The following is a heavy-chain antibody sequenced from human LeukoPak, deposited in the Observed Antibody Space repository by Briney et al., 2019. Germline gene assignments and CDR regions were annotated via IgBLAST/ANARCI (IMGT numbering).Heavy chain of an antibody. CDR1: RFTFSYYA. CDR3: AKRLGIAVAGGAFDI. CDR2: ITGSGDIT. J-gene: IGHJ3*02. Sequence: GGSLRLSCAASRFTFSYYAMSWVRQAPGKGLEGVSAITGSGDITYYADSVKGRFTISRDNSKNTLYLQMNSLRAEDTAVYYCAKRLGIAVAGGAFDIWGQGTMVTVSS. D-gene: IGHD6-19*01. V-gene: IGHV3-23*01.